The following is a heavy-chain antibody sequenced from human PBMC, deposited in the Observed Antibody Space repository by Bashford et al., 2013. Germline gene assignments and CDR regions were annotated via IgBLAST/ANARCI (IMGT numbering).Heavy chain of an antibody. CDR3: AKYNSITTRYNGMDV. J-gene: IGHJ6*02. CDR1: GFTFSSYA. V-gene: IGHV3-23*01. CDR2: ISGNSGAI. D-gene: IGHD1-20*01. Sequence: GSLRLSCAASGFTFSSYAMSWVRQAPGKGLEWVSAISGNSGAIYYADSVKGRFTISRDNSKNTLYLQMNSLRAEDTAVYHCAKYNSITTRYNGMDVWGQGTTVTVSS.